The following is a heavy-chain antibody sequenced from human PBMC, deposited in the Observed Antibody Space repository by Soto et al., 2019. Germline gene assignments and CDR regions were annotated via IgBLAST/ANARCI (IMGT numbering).Heavy chain of an antibody. J-gene: IGHJ4*02. V-gene: IGHV4-34*01. CDR1: GGSFSGYY. CDR2: INHSGST. D-gene: IGHD5-12*01. Sequence: SETLSLTCAVYGGSFSGYYWSWIRQPPGKGLEWIGEINHSGSTNYNPSLKSRVTISVDTSKNQFSLKLSSVTAADTAVYYCARTRKWLRLLDYWGQGTLVTVS. CDR3: ARTRKWLRLLDY.